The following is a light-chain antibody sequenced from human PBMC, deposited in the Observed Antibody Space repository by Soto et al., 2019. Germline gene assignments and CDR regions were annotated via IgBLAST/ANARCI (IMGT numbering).Light chain of an antibody. V-gene: IGKV3-20*01. CDR2: AAS. J-gene: IGKJ1*01. Sequence: EIVLTQSPGTLSLSPGERATLSCRASQTIGTNYIAWYQQKPGQAPRLLMFAASNRATDIPDRFAGSGSGTDFTLTISRVEPEDFAVYYCQQYGRTLPWTFGQGTKLEIK. CDR1: QTIGTNY. CDR3: QQYGRTLPWT.